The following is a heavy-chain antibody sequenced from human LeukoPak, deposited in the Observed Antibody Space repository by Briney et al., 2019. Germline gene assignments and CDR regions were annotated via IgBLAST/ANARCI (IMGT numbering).Heavy chain of an antibody. Sequence: GGSLRLSCAASGFTFSSYAMHWVRQAPGKGLEWVALISYDGSNKYYADSVKGRFTISRDNSKNTLYLQMNSLRAEDTAVYYCARELGRSGMDVWGQGTTVTVSS. J-gene: IGHJ6*02. CDR1: GFTFSSYA. CDR3: ARELGRSGMDV. V-gene: IGHV3-30-3*01. CDR2: ISYDGSNK.